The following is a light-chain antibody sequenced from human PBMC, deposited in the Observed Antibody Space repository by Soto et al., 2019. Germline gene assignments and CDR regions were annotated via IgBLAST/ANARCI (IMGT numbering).Light chain of an antibody. Sequence: DIQMTQSPSTLSASVGDRVTITGRGSQSISSWLAWYQQKPGKAHKLMIYKASSLESGVPSRFSGSGSGTDFTHTISSVEAEDFGVYYGQQRNDWPRNSFGQGTRLEIK. CDR1: QSISSW. CDR2: KAS. J-gene: IGKJ5*01. CDR3: QQRNDWPRNS. V-gene: IGKV1-5*03.